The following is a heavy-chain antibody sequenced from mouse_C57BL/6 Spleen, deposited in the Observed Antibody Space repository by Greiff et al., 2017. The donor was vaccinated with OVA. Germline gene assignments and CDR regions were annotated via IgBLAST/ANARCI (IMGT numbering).Heavy chain of an antibody. CDR1: GYTFTDYE. V-gene: IGHV1-15*01. CDR2: IDPVTGCT. J-gene: IGHJ2*01. CDR3: TRGGRGYYDY. Sequence: QVQLQQSGAELVRPGASVTLSCKASGYTFTDYEMHWVKQTPVNGLEWIGAIDPVTGCTAYKQKVKGQALLTEDNSYSTAYMELRSLTSEDAAVYYCTRGGRGYYDYWGQGTTLTVSS. D-gene: IGHD3-3*01.